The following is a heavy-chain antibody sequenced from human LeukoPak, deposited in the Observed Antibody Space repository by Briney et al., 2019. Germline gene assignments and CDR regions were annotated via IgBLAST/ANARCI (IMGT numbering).Heavy chain of an antibody. J-gene: IGHJ4*02. D-gene: IGHD3-10*01. Sequence: PGGSLRLSCAASGFTFSSYAMHWVRQAPGKGLEWVAVISYDGSNKYYADSVKGRFTISRDNSKNTLYLQMNSLRAEDTAVYYCAREGSTMVRGVMSYWGQGTLVTVSS. CDR1: GFTFSSYA. CDR2: ISYDGSNK. V-gene: IGHV3-30-3*01. CDR3: AREGSTMVRGVMSY.